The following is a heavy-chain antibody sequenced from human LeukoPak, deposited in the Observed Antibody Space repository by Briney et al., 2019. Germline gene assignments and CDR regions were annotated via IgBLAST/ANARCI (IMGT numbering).Heavy chain of an antibody. CDR1: GFTFSSYS. Sequence: GGSLRLSCAASGFTFSSYSMTWVRQAPGKGLELVSGISGSGGSTYYADSVKGRFTISRDNSKNTLYLQMNSLRAEDTAVYYCAKDNSPYNNSWLQFFQHWGQGTLVTVSS. CDR3: AKDNSPYNNSWLQFFQH. D-gene: IGHD6-13*01. V-gene: IGHV3-23*01. J-gene: IGHJ1*01. CDR2: ISGSGGST.